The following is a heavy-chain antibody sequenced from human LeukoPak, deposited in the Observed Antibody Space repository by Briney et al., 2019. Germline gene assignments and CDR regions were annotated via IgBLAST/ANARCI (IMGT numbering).Heavy chain of an antibody. J-gene: IGHJ5*02. V-gene: IGHV3-23*01. CDR1: GFTFSSYA. CDR2: ISGSGGST. D-gene: IGHD1/OR15-1a*01. CDR3: AKDLKYVGFNNPNWFDP. Sequence: GGSLRLSCAASGFTFSSYATSWVRQAPGKGLEWVSAISGSGGSTYYADSVKGRFTISRDNSKNTLYLQMNSLRAEDTAVYYCAKDLKYVGFNNPNWFDPWGQGTLVTVSS.